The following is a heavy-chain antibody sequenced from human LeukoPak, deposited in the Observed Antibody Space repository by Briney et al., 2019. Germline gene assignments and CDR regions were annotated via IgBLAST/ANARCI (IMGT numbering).Heavy chain of an antibody. J-gene: IGHJ5*02. V-gene: IGHV4-39*01. CDR1: GGSISSSDYY. Sequence: SETLSLTCTVSGGSISSSDYYWGWVRQPPGKGLEWIGNIYYSGGSYSSPSLKSRVTISSDTSKNQFSVKLTSVTAADSAVYYCVRVGYAYGPVGNWFDPWGQGVLVTVSS. D-gene: IGHD5-18*01. CDR2: IYYSGGS. CDR3: VRVGYAYGPVGNWFDP.